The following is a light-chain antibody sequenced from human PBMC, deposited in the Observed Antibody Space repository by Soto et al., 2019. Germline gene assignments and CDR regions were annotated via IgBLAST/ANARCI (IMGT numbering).Light chain of an antibody. V-gene: IGKV1-5*03. J-gene: IGKJ1*01. CDR1: QSIDSW. CDR3: QHYKSYPWT. CDR2: KAS. Sequence: DIQMTQSPSPMSASVGDRVTITCRASQSIDSWLAWYQQKPGKAPKFLMYKASNLESGVPSRFSGSGSETEFTLTISSLQPDDFAIYYCQHYKSYPWTFGQGTKVELK.